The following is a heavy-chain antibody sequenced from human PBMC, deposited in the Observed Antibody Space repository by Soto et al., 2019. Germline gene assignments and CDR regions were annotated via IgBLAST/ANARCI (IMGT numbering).Heavy chain of an antibody. CDR1: GYSFTSYW. CDR2: IYPGDADT. D-gene: IGHD6-13*01. Sequence: PGESLKISCKGSGYSFTSYWIGWVRQMPGKGLEWMGIIYPGDADTRYSPSFQGQVTISADKSISTAYLQWSSLKASDTAMYYCASTGQQLGYGVDVWGQGTTVTVSS. CDR3: ASTGQQLGYGVDV. J-gene: IGHJ6*02. V-gene: IGHV5-51*01.